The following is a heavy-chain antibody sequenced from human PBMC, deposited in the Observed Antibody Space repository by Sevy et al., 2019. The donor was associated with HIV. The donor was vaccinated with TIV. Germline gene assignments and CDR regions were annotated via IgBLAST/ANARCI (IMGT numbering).Heavy chain of an antibody. D-gene: IGHD3-3*01. V-gene: IGHV4-30-2*01. CDR3: ARALYDFWSGYYQPTFDY. CDR2: IYHSGST. CDR1: GGSISSGGYS. Sequence: SETLSLTCAVSGGSISSGGYSWSWIRQPPGKGLEWIGYIYHSGSTYYNPSLKSRVTISVDRSKNQFSLKLSSVTAADTAVYYCARALYDFWSGYYQPTFDYWGRGTLVTVSS. J-gene: IGHJ4*02.